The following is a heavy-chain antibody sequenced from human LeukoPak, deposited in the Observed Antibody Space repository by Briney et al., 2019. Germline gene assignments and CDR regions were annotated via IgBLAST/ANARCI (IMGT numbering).Heavy chain of an antibody. V-gene: IGHV3-66*01. Sequence: GGSLRLSCVASGFTFSNNYMSWVRQAPGRGLEWVSVIYSGGSTYYTDSVKGRFTMSRDNAENSLYLQMNSLRAEDTGVYYCARDGHYTIYELRFDYWGQGALVTVSS. J-gene: IGHJ4*02. CDR3: ARDGHYTIYELRFDY. CDR2: IYSGGST. CDR1: GFTFSNNY. D-gene: IGHD5/OR15-5a*01.